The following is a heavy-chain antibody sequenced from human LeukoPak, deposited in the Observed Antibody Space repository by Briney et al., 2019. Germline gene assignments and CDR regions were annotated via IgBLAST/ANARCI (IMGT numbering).Heavy chain of an antibody. Sequence: SETLSLTCAVYGGSSSGYYWSWIRQPPGKGLEWIGRIFGGGTANYNPSLKSRVTMSVDTSKNQLSLKLGSVTAADTAIYYCTREPQPWGQGTLVTVSS. CDR2: IFGGGTA. J-gene: IGHJ4*02. V-gene: IGHV4-59*10. CDR3: TREPQP. CDR1: GGSSSGYY. D-gene: IGHD1-14*01.